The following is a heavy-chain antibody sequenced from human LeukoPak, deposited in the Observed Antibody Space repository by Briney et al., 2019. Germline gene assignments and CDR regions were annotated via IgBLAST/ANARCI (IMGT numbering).Heavy chain of an antibody. CDR2: IKQDGSEK. V-gene: IGHV3-7*01. Sequence: PGGSLRLSCAASGFTFSSYWMSWVRQAPGKGLEWVANIKQDGSEKYYVDSVKGRFTITRDNSKNTLYLQMNSLRLEDMAVYYCAKPSGSGVDYWGRGTRVTVSS. CDR3: AKPSGSGVDY. D-gene: IGHD1-26*01. CDR1: GFTFSSYW. J-gene: IGHJ4*02.